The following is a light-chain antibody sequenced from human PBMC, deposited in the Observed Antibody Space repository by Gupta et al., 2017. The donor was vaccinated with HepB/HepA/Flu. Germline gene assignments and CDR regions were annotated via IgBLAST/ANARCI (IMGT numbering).Light chain of an antibody. CDR2: GNS. Sequence: SLLTQPPSPSRAPAHSVTISSSGNRSNLGSGYDAYWYQQLPGAAPKLLIFGNSHRPSGGPDRFSGSKSGTSASLAITGLQAEDEADYYCQSYDRSLRGVVFGAGTKVTVL. CDR1: RSNLGSGYD. V-gene: IGLV1-40*01. CDR3: QSYDRSLRGVV. J-gene: IGLJ2*01.